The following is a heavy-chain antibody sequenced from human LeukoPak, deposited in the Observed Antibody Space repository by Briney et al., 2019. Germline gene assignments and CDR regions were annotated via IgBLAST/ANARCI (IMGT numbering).Heavy chain of an antibody. D-gene: IGHD3-10*01. CDR3: ARGSSEGTMVRGVIIRGFPDY. Sequence: ASVKVSCRASGYTFTGYYMHWVRQAPGQGLEWMGWINPNSGGTNYAQKFQGRVTMTRDTSISTAYMELSRLRSDDTAVYYCARGSSEGTMVRGVIIRGFPDYWGQGTLVTVSS. J-gene: IGHJ4*02. CDR1: GYTFTGYY. CDR2: INPNSGGT. V-gene: IGHV1-2*02.